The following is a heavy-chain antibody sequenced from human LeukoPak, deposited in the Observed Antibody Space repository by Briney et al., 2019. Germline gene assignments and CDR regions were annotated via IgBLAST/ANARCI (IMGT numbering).Heavy chain of an antibody. CDR1: GFTVSSNY. Sequence: GGSLRLSCAASGFTVSSNYMSWVRQAPGKGLEWVSIIYSGGSTFYADSVKGRFTISRDNSKNTLYLQMNSLRAEDTAVYYCARVRGYDYVWGSYRPNDAFDIWGQGTMVTVSS. D-gene: IGHD3-16*02. V-gene: IGHV3-53*01. J-gene: IGHJ3*02. CDR2: IYSGGST. CDR3: ARVRGYDYVWGSYRPNDAFDI.